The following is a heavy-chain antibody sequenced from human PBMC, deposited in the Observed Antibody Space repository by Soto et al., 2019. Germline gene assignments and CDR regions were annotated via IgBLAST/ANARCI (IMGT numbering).Heavy chain of an antibody. CDR2: IIPIFGTA. J-gene: IGHJ6*02. Sequence: KVSCKASGGTFSSYAISWVRQTPGQGLEWMGGIIPIFGTANYAQKFQGRVTITADKSTSTAYMELSSLRSEDTAVYYCASGRYCSGGSCHYYYYGMDVWGQGTPVTVSS. CDR3: ASGRYCSGGSCHYYYYGMDV. CDR1: GGTFSSYA. V-gene: IGHV1-69*06. D-gene: IGHD2-15*01.